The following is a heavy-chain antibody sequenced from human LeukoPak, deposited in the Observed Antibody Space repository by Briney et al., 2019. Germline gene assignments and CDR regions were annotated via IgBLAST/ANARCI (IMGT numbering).Heavy chain of an antibody. CDR2: IYPGDSET. CDR3: ARFLYGVYSHYFDY. J-gene: IGHJ4*01. D-gene: IGHD5/OR15-5a*01. CDR1: GXTFSNYC. V-gene: IGHV5-51*01. Sequence: GESLKISSKGSGXTFSNYCIGWVRQMPGKGLDYMGLIYPGDSETRYSPSFQGQVAISADKSISTTYLQWSSLKASDTAIYYCARFLYGVYSHYFDYWGQGTLVTVSS.